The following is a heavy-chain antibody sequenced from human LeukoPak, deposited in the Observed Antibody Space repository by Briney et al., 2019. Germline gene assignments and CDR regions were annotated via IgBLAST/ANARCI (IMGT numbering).Heavy chain of an antibody. CDR3: AREEANTRIHFDY. V-gene: IGHV1-2*02. D-gene: IGHD3-22*01. CDR2: INPNSGYT. J-gene: IGHJ4*02. Sequence: ASVKVSCKASGYTFTGYYIHWVRQAPGQGLEWMGYINPNSGYTNYAQKFQDRVTVTRDTSISTAYMELSRLRSDDTAVHYCAREEANTRIHFDYWGQGTLVTVSS. CDR1: GYTFTGYY.